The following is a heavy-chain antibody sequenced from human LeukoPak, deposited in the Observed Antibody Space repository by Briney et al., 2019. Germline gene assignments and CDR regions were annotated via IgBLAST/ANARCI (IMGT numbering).Heavy chain of an antibody. D-gene: IGHD3-10*01. J-gene: IGHJ4*02. Sequence: GGSLRLSCAASGFTFSSYWMHWVRQAPGKGLVWVSRINSDGSSTSYADSVKGRFTISRDNAKNTLYLQMNSLRAEDTAVYYCARSTGWFGQGYFDHWGQGTLVTASS. V-gene: IGHV3-74*01. CDR2: INSDGSST. CDR3: ARSTGWFGQGYFDH. CDR1: GFTFSSYW.